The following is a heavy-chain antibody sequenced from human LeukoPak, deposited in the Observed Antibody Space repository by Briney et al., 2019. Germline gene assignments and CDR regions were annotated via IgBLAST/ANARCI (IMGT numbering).Heavy chain of an antibody. CDR3: ARVNDGDRYYYYYYMDV. D-gene: IGHD4-17*01. CDR2: INHSGST. CDR1: GGSITSTSYY. V-gene: IGHV4-39*07. J-gene: IGHJ6*03. Sequence: SGTLSLTCTVSGGSITSTSYYWAWIRQPPGKGLEWIGEINHSGSTNYNPSLKSRVTISVDTSKNQFSLKLNSVTAADTAVYYCARVNDGDRYYYYYYMDVWGKGTTVTVSS.